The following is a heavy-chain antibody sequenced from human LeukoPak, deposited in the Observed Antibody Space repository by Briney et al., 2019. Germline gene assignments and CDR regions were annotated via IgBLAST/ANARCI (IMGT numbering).Heavy chain of an antibody. CDR1: GYTFTGYY. CDR3: ARDPGEGELLETSGY. J-gene: IGHJ4*02. D-gene: IGHD3-10*01. CDR2: INPNSGGT. Sequence: ASVKVSCKASGYTFTGYYMHWVRQAPGQGLEWMGWINPNSGGTNYAQKFQGRVTMTRDTSISTAYMELSRLRSDDTAVYYCARDPGEGELLETSGYWGQGTLVTVSS. V-gene: IGHV1-2*02.